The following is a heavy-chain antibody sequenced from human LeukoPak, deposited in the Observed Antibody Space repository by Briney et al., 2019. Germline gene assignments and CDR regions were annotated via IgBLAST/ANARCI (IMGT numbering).Heavy chain of an antibody. Sequence: GGSLRLSCSASGFTFTSHVMHWVRQAPGKGLQYVSGISMNVQTTYYAGSVKGRFTISRDSFKNTVYLQMNSLTAEDTAVYYCVREGLERRTNFDYWGQGTLVSVSS. CDR1: GFTFTSHV. D-gene: IGHD1-1*01. CDR3: VREGLERRTNFDY. J-gene: IGHJ4*02. V-gene: IGHV3-64D*06. CDR2: ISMNVQTT.